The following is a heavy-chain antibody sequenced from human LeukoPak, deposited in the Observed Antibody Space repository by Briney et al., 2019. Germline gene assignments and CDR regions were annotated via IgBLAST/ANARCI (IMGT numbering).Heavy chain of an antibody. CDR2: IYYSGST. CDR3: AMSGTTVAILEPFHH. V-gene: IGHV4-59*01. J-gene: IGHJ4*02. D-gene: IGHD4-17*01. CDR1: GGSIRSYY. Sequence: SETLSLTCTVSGGSIRSYYWSWIRQPPGKGLEWIGYIYYSGSTNYNPSLKSRVSISVDTSKNQFSLKLSSVTAADTAVYYCAMSGTTVAILEPFHHWGRGTLVTVSS.